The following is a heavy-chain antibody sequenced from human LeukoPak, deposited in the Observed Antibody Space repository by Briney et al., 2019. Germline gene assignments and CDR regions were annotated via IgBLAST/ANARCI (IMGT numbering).Heavy chain of an antibody. CDR2: IKPDGTLK. Sequence: PGGSLRLSCAASGFTFSSNWMSWVRQAPGKGLEWVANIKPDGTLKQYAQFVKGRFTISRDNTRNSLDLQMSSLRVEDTAVYYCASGSHCDFWGQGTLVTVSS. J-gene: IGHJ4*02. CDR3: ASGSHCDF. CDR1: GFTFSSNW. V-gene: IGHV3-7*01.